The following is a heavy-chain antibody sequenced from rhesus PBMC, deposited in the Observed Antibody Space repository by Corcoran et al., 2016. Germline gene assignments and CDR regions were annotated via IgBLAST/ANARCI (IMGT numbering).Heavy chain of an antibody. V-gene: IGHV4-122*02. D-gene: IGHD5-36*01. CDR3: AGPGEYSYGFDY. Sequence: QVQLQESGPGLVKPSETLSLTCAVSGGSISSRYYSWSWIRPAPGKGLEWIGYISYSGCTSYNPSLERQVTRSRDTSKNQFSLKLSSVTAADTAVYDCAGPGEYSYGFDYWGQGVLVTVSS. J-gene: IGHJ4*01. CDR1: GGSISSRYYS. CDR2: ISYSGCT.